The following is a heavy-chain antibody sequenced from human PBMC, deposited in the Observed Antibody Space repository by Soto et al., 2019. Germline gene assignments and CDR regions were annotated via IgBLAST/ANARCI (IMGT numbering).Heavy chain of an antibody. CDR3: AKRDRFGSGSYFNRGDAFNI. CDR2: ISAGGGNT. CDR1: GFTFSSYA. D-gene: IGHD3-10*01. Sequence: PRGSLRLSCAASGFTFSSYAMSWVRQAPGKGLEWVSAISAGGGNTYYADSVKGRFTISRDNSKNTLYLQMNSLRAEDKAVYYCAKRDRFGSGSYFNRGDAFNIWGQGTMVTVSS. V-gene: IGHV3-23*01. J-gene: IGHJ3*02.